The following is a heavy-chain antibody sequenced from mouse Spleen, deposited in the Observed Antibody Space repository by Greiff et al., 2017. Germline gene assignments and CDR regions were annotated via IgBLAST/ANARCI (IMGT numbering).Heavy chain of an antibody. V-gene: IGHV5-4*02. J-gene: IGHJ1*01. CDR2: ISDGGSYT. Sequence: EVKVVESGGGLVKPGGSLKLSCAASGFTFSDYYMYWVRQTPEKRLEWVATISDGGSYTYYPDSVKGRFTISRDNAKNNLYLQMSSLKSEDTAMYYCARDHYYGSSHWYFDVWGAGTTVTVSS. CDR3: ARDHYYGSSHWYFDV. CDR1: GFTFSDYY. D-gene: IGHD1-1*01.